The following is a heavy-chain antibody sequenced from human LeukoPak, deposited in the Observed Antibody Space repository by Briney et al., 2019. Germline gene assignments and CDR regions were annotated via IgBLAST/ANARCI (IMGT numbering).Heavy chain of an antibody. V-gene: IGHV4-59*01. Sequence: SETLSLTCTVSGGSISSYYWSWLRQPAGKGLEWIGFVYYTGSTNYSPSLKSRVTISVDTSKNQFSLKLSSVTAADTAVYYCARDRGYYYGSGSYNWFDPWGQGTLVTVSS. D-gene: IGHD3-10*01. J-gene: IGHJ5*02. CDR3: ARDRGYYYGSGSYNWFDP. CDR2: VYYTGST. CDR1: GGSISSYY.